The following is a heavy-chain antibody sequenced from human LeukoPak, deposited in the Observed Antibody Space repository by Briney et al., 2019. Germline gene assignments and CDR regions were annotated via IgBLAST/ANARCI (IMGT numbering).Heavy chain of an antibody. CDR2: ISSSGSTI. CDR3: ARGVVLWFGCFDY. V-gene: IGHV3-48*03. D-gene: IGHD3-10*01. Sequence: GGSLRLSCAASGFTFRNYAMNWVRQAPGKGLEWVSYISSSGSTIYYADSVKGRFTISRDNAKNSLYLQMNSLRAEDTAVYYCARGVVLWFGCFDYWGQGTLVTVSS. J-gene: IGHJ4*02. CDR1: GFTFRNYA.